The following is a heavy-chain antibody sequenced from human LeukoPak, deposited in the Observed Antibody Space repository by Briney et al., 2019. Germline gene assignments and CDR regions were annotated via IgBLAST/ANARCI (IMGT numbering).Heavy chain of an antibody. CDR1: GGSISSSNW. D-gene: IGHD3-16*02. CDR2: IYHSGST. J-gene: IGHJ4*02. Sequence: SETLSLTSAVSGGSISSSNWWSWVRQPPGKGLEWIGEIYHSGSTNYNPSLKSRVTISVDKSKNQFSLKLSSVTAADTAVYYCASLGLRLGELSSYYFDYWGQGTLVTVSS. V-gene: IGHV4-4*02. CDR3: ASLGLRLGELSSYYFDY.